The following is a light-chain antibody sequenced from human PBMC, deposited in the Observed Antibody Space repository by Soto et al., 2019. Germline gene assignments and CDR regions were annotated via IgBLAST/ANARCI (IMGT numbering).Light chain of an antibody. J-gene: IGKJ4*01. Sequence: ETVLTQSPGTLSLSPGERATLSCRATQSVNNDYLAWYQQRPGLAPRLLIFGASGRATGIPDRFSGSGSGTDFTLTISRLEPEDFAIYYRQQYGTSPLTFGGGTKVEIK. CDR2: GAS. CDR1: QSVNNDY. CDR3: QQYGTSPLT. V-gene: IGKV3-20*01.